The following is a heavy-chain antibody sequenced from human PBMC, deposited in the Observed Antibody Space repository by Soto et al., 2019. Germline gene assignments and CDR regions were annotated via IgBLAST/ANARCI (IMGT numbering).Heavy chain of an antibody. CDR3: ARNPDYYDSSGYSQDFDY. V-gene: IGHV1-2*02. Sequence: GASVKVSCKASGYTFTGYYMHWVRQAPGQGLEWMGWINPNSGGTNYAQKFQGRVTMTRDTSISTAYMELCRLRSDDTAVYYCARNPDYYDSSGYSQDFDYWGQGTLVTVSS. D-gene: IGHD3-22*01. CDR2: INPNSGGT. J-gene: IGHJ4*02. CDR1: GYTFTGYY.